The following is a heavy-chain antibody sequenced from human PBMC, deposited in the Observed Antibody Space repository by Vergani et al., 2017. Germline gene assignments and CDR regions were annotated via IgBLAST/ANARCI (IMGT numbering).Heavy chain of an antibody. V-gene: IGHV4-59*12. D-gene: IGHD2-21*01. CDR2: IYDSGYT. CDR1: GDSMNTYY. CDR3: ARGALWWLRQIDS. Sequence: QVQLQESGPGLVKPSETLSLTCSVSGDSMNTYYWTWIRQPPGKGLEWIGYIYDSGYTKYNPSLKSRVTMSQDTSKNQFSLNLYSVTVADTAVYYCARGALWWLRQIDSWGEGTLVTVSS. J-gene: IGHJ4*02.